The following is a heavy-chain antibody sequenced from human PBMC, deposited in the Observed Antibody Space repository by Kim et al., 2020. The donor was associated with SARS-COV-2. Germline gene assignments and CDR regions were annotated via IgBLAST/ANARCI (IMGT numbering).Heavy chain of an antibody. CDR1: GFTFSSYG. J-gene: IGHJ4*02. CDR3: AKVGQLERRDFDY. Sequence: GGSLRLSCAASGFTFSSYGMHWVRQAPGKGLEWVAVISYDGSNKYYADSVKGRFTISRDNSKNTLYLQMNSLRAEDTAVYYCAKVGQLERRDFDYWGQGTLVTVSS. CDR2: ISYDGSNK. V-gene: IGHV3-30*18. D-gene: IGHD1-1*01.